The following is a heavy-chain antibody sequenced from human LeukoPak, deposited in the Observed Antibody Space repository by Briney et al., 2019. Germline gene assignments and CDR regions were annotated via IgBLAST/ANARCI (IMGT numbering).Heavy chain of an antibody. V-gene: IGHV1-18*01. CDR2: ISAYNGNT. J-gene: IGHJ3*02. D-gene: IGHD4-23*01. Sequence: GASVKVSCKASGYTFTSYGISWVGQAPGQGLEWMGWISAYNGNTNYAQKLQGRVTMTTDTSTSTAYMELRSLRSDDTAVYYCARAGTPYDYGGPRDAFDIWGQGTTVTVSS. CDR1: GYTFTSYG. CDR3: ARAGTPYDYGGPRDAFDI.